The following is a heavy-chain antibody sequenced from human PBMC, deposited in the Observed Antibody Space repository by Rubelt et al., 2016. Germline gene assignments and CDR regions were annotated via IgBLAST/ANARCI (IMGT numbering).Heavy chain of an antibody. V-gene: IGHV4-34*01. D-gene: IGHD5-12*01. CDR3: AIHSGYDYYYYGMDV. Sequence: QLQLQQWGAGLLKPSETLSLTCAVYGGSFSGYYWSWIRQPPGKGLEWIGEINHRGSANYNPSLKSRVTISVDTSKNQFSLKLSSVNAADTAVYYCAIHSGYDYYYYGMDVWGQGTTVTVSS. J-gene: IGHJ6*02. CDR2: INHRGSA. CDR1: GGSFSGYY.